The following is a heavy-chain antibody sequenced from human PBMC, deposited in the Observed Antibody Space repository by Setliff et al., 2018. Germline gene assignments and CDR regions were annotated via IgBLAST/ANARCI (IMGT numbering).Heavy chain of an antibody. CDR3: ARSRRRPQSGLAGDAFDV. V-gene: IGHV1-2*04. J-gene: IGHJ3*01. D-gene: IGHD1-1*01. CDR2: IDPQRGDT. CDR1: GYTFTAYF. Sequence: ASVKVSCKASGYTFTAYFIHWVRQAPGQGLEWMGSIDPQRGDTELAQDFEGWVTLTRETSLSTAYLEVTGVRSVDTAIFYCARSRRRPQSGLAGDAFDVWGQGTMVTVSS.